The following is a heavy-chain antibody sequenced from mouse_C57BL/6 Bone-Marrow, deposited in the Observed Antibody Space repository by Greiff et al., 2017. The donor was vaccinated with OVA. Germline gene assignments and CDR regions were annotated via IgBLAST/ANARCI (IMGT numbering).Heavy chain of an antibody. J-gene: IGHJ4*01. CDR2: IYPGNGDT. V-gene: IGHV1-12*01. D-gene: IGHD2-5*01. CDR3: ASQGAYYSNYDAMDY. CDR1: GYTFTSYN. Sequence: LQESGAELVRPGASVKMSCKASGYTFTSYNMHWVKQTPRQGLEWIGAIYPGNGDTSYNQKFKGKATLTVDKSSSTAYMQLSSLTSEDSAVYFCASQGAYYSNYDAMDYWGQGTSVTVSS.